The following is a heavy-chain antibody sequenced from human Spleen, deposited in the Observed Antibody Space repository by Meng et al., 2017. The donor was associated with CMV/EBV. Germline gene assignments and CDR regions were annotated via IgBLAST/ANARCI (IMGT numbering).Heavy chain of an antibody. CDR1: GYTFTGYY. Sequence: ASVKVSCKASGYTFTGYYMHWVRQAPGQGLEWMGWISPNTGATNYAQKFQGRVTMTRDTSISTTYIELRSLRSDDTAVYYCARAGGVGIIVPTAIRRWGQGTLVTVSS. J-gene: IGHJ4*02. D-gene: IGHD2-2*02. CDR2: ISPNTGAT. CDR3: ARAGGVGIIVPTAIRR. V-gene: IGHV1-2*02.